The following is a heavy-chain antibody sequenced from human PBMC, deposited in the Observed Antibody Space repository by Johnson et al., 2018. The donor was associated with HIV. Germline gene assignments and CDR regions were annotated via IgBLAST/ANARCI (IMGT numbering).Heavy chain of an antibody. J-gene: IGHJ3*02. V-gene: IGHV3-15*01. CDR3: ITGGSWTIPSGAFDI. CDR2: MKSKTDGGTQ. CDR1: GFTFSNAW. Sequence: MQLVESGGGSVKSGGPLRVSCAASGFTFSNAWMNGVRHAPGKGLEGVGRMKSKTDGGTQDDAAPLKGKFTISRNDSKTTLYLQMNSLKTEDTAVYYCITGGSWTIPSGAFDIWGQGTMVTVSA. D-gene: IGHD1-26*01.